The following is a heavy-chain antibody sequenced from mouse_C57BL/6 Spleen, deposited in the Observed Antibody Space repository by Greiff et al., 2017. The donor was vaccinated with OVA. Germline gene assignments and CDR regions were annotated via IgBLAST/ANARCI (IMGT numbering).Heavy chain of an antibody. J-gene: IGHJ4*01. Sequence: VQLVESGAELAKPGASVKLSCKASGYTFTSYWMHWVKQRPGQGLEWIGYINPSSGYTKYNQKFKDKATLTADKSSSTSYMQLSSLTSEYSAVYYCARGPITTVTVDYWGQGTSVTVSS. V-gene: IGHV1-7*01. CDR2: INPSSGYT. CDR1: GYTFTSYW. CDR3: ARGPITTVTVDY. D-gene: IGHD1-1*01.